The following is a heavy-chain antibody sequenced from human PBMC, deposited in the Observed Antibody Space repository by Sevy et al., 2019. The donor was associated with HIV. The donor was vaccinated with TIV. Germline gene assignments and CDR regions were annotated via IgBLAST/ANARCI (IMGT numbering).Heavy chain of an antibody. CDR3: STLQTMVQGVIAYYYYGMDV. CDR2: INPNSGGT. V-gene: IGHV1-2*06. J-gene: IGHJ6*02. Sequence: ASVKVSCKASGYTFTGYYMHWVRQAPGQGLEWMGRINPNSGGTNYAQTFQGRVTMTRDTSISTAYMELSRLRSDDTAVYYCSTLQTMVQGVIAYYYYGMDVWGQGTTVTVSS. D-gene: IGHD3-10*01. CDR1: GYTFTGYY.